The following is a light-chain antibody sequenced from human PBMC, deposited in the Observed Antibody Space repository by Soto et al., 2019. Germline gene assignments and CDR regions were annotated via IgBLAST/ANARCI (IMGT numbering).Light chain of an antibody. J-gene: IGKJ1*01. Sequence: IVVTQSPDSLAVSLGERATINCKSSQSVLYSSDNKNYLAWYQQKPGQPPKLLIYWASTRESGVPDRFSGSGSGTDFTLPISSLQTEDVAVYYCQQYYSIPRTFGQGTKVEI. V-gene: IGKV4-1*01. CDR3: QQYYSIPRT. CDR2: WAS. CDR1: QSVLYSSDNKNY.